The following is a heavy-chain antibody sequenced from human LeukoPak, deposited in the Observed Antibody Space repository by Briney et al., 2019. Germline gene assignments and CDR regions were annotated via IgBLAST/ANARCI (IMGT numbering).Heavy chain of an antibody. D-gene: IGHD2-2*01. CDR2: IYYSGST. Sequence: SETLSLTCTVSGGSTSSYYWSWIRQPPGKGLEWIGYIYYSGSTNYNPSLKSRVTISVDTSKNQFSLKLSSVTAADTAVYYCARVPAALFYFDYWGQGTLVTVSS. CDR3: ARVPAALFYFDY. J-gene: IGHJ4*02. CDR1: GGSTSSYY. V-gene: IGHV4-59*01.